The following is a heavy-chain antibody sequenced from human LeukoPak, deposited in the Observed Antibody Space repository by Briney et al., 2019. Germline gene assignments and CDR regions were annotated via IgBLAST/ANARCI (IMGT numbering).Heavy chain of an antibody. CDR1: GFTFSTYV. J-gene: IGHJ6*02. Sequence: PGRSLRLSCAASGFTFSTYVMHWVRQAPGKGLQWVAVILFDGSNKHYADSVKGRFIISRDNSKNTLYLQMNSLTAEDTAVYYCAIVVPGSVYNYGMDVWGQGTTVTVSS. V-gene: IGHV3-30*01. CDR3: AIVVPGSVYNYGMDV. D-gene: IGHD5/OR15-5a*01. CDR2: ILFDGSNK.